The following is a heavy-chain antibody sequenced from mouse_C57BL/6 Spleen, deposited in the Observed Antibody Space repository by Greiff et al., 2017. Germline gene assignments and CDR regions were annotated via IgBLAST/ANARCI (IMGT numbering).Heavy chain of an antibody. CDR3: YGSSPAWFAY. J-gene: IGHJ3*01. Sequence: QVQLKESGPELVKPGASVKISCKASGYAFSSSWMNWVKQRPGKGLEWIGRIYPGDGDTNYNGKFKGKATLTADKSSSTAYMQLSSLTSEDSAVYFGYGSSPAWFAYWGQGTLVTVSA. CDR2: IYPGDGDT. CDR1: GYAFSSSW. V-gene: IGHV1-82*01. D-gene: IGHD1-1*01.